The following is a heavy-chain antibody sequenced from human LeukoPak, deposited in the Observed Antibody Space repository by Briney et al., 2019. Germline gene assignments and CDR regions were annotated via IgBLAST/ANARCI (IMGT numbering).Heavy chain of an antibody. D-gene: IGHD1-14*01. Sequence: PGGSLRLSCAASGFAFSSYAMSWVRQAPGKGLEWVSGISGSGGSTYYADSLKGRFTISRDNSKNTLYLQMNSLTSDDTALYYCVKGNPLDYWGQGTLVTVSS. CDR3: VKGNPLDY. CDR1: GFAFSSYA. J-gene: IGHJ4*02. V-gene: IGHV3-23*01. CDR2: ISGSGGST.